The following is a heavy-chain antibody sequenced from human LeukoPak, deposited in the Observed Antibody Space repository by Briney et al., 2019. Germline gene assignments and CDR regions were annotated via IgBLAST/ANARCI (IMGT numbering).Heavy chain of an antibody. Sequence: GASVKVSCKASGYTFTTYGVGWVRQAPGQGLEWMGWISAYTGDTSYAQKLQGRVTMTADTSTSTAYTELRSLRSDDTAVYYCARTPRYDFWSGYLFDYWGQGTLVTVSS. D-gene: IGHD3-3*01. J-gene: IGHJ4*02. CDR1: GYTFTTYG. V-gene: IGHV1-18*01. CDR3: ARTPRYDFWSGYLFDY. CDR2: ISAYTGDT.